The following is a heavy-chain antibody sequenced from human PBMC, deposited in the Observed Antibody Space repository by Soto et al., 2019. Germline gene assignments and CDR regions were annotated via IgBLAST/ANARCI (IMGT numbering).Heavy chain of an antibody. CDR1: GFTFSSYG. J-gene: IGHJ6*02. V-gene: IGHV3-30*18. CDR2: ISYDGSNK. CDR3: AKDQTNWNEWGGGVWGPYYYGMDV. Sequence: QVQLVESGGGVVQPGRSLRLSCAASGFTFSSYGMHWVRQAPGKGLEWVAVISYDGSNKYYADSVKGRFTISRDNSKNTLYLQMNSLRAEDTAVYYCAKDQTNWNEWGGGVWGPYYYGMDVWGQGTTVTVSS. D-gene: IGHD1-20*01.